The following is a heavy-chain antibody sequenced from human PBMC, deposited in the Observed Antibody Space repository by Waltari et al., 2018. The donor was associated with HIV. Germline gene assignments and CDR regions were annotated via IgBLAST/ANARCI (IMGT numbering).Heavy chain of an antibody. CDR3: ARTFTVATISPLLH. CDR1: GFTFSSYW. D-gene: IGHD5-12*01. V-gene: IGHV3-74*01. CDR2: INSYRSST. J-gene: IGHJ4*02. Sequence: EVQLVESGGGLVQPGGSLRLSCAASGFTFSSYWMHWVRQVPGKGLVWVSRINSYRSSTTYADSVKRRFTISRDTAKSTLYLQMHSLRDEDTAVYYCARTFTVATISPLLHWGQGTLVTVSS.